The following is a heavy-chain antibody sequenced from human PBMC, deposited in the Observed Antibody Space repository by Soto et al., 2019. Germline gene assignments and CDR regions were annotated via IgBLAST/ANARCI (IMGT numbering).Heavy chain of an antibody. CDR2: ISYDGSKK. Sequence: QVQLVESGGGVVQPGRSLRLSCAASGFRFSDYGIHWVRQAPGKGLEWLALISYDGSKKFYTDSVKGRFTISRDNSQNAMYLPSARLRAEDTAVYYRAKMDADLLPYYYYGMDVWGQGTTVTVSS. CDR1: GFRFSDYG. J-gene: IGHJ6*02. CDR3: AKMDADLLPYYYYGMDV. D-gene: IGHD1-26*01. V-gene: IGHV3-30*18.